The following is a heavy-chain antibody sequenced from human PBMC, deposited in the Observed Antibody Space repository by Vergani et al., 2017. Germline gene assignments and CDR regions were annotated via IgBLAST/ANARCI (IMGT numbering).Heavy chain of an antibody. CDR3: AGDRTALWFGEMGAFDI. J-gene: IGHJ3*02. Sequence: EVQLLESGGGLVKPGGSLRLSCAASGFTFSSYWMSWVRQAPGTGLEWVANIKQDGSAKYYVDSVKGRFTLSRDNSKNSLYLQMNSLRAEDTAVYYCAGDRTALWFGEMGAFDIWGQGTMVTVSS. CDR2: IKQDGSAK. D-gene: IGHD3-10*01. CDR1: GFTFSSYW. V-gene: IGHV3-7*01.